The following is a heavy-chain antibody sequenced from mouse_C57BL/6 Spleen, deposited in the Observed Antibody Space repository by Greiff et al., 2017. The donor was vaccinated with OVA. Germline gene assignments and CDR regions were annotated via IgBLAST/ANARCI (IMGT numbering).Heavy chain of an antibody. J-gene: IGHJ4*01. V-gene: IGHV1-81*01. CDR1: GYTFTSYG. D-gene: IGHD2-4*01. Sequence: QVQLQQSGAELARPGASVKLSCKASGYTFTSYGISWVKQRTGQGLEWIGEIYPRSGNTYYNEKFKGKATLTADKSSSTAYMELRSLTSEDSAVYFCARIYYDYDEEGLDYWGQGTSATVSS. CDR3: ARIYYDYDEEGLDY. CDR2: IYPRSGNT.